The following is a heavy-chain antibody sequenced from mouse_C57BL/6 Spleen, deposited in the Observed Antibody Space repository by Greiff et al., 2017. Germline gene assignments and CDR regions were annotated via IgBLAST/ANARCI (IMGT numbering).Heavy chain of an antibody. CDR3: ARFGYDVRAYFDY. D-gene: IGHD2-2*01. Sequence: VQLQQSGAELVRPGTSVTVSCKASGYAFTNYLIEWVKQRPGQGLESIGVINPGSGGTNYNEKFKGKATLTADKSSSTAYMQLSSLTSEDSAVYFCARFGYDVRAYFDYWGQGTTLTVSS. CDR2: INPGSGGT. V-gene: IGHV1-54*01. J-gene: IGHJ2*01. CDR1: GYAFTNYL.